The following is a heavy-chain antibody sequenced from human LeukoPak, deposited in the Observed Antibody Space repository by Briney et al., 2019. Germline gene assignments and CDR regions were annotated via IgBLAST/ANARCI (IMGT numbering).Heavy chain of an antibody. CDR1: GFSLSTSGMC. J-gene: IGHJ4*02. V-gene: IGHV2-70*11. CDR3: ARITGYDSSGYYVDY. CDR2: IDWDDDK. D-gene: IGHD3-22*01. Sequence: SGPTLVNPTQTLTLTCTFSGFSLSTSGMCLGWIRQPPGKALEWLARIDWDDDKYYSTSLKTRLTISKDTSKNQVVLTMTNMDPVDTATYYCARITGYDSSGYYVDYWGQGTLVTVSS.